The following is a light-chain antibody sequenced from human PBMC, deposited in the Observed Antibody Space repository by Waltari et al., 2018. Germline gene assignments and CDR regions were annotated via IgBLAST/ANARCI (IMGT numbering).Light chain of an antibody. CDR3: SSYISSSTLEL. J-gene: IGLJ2*01. V-gene: IGLV2-14*03. CDR2: DVS. CDR1: SSDVGAYNY. Sequence: SALTQPASVSGSPGQSITISCTGTSSDVGAYNYVSWYQQHPGKAPKPMIFDVSNRPSGVSNRFSVSKSGNTASLTISGLQAEDEADYYCSSYISSSTLELFGGGTSLTVL.